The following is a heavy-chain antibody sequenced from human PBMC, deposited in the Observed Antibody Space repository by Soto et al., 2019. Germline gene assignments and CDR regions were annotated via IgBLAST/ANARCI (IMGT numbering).Heavy chain of an antibody. V-gene: IGHV3-30*18. J-gene: IGHJ6*03. CDR1: GFTFSSYG. Sequence: RLSCAASGFTFSSYGMHWVRQAPGKGLEWVAVISYDGSNKYYADSVKGRFTISRDNSKNTLYLQMNSLRAEDTAVYYCAKGIALDYYYYMDVWGKGTTVTVSS. CDR3: AKGIALDYYYYMDV. D-gene: IGHD2-15*01. CDR2: ISYDGSNK.